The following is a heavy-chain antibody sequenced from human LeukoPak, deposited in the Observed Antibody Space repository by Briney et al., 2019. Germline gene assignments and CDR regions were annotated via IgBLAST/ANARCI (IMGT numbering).Heavy chain of an antibody. D-gene: IGHD2-15*01. Sequence: SETLSLTCGVSGGAVTNYYWSWIRQPPGKGLEWIGYIYYSGSTNYNPSLKSRVTISVDTSKNQFSLKLSSVTAADTAVYYCARDLLSAATAGYFDYWGQGTLVTVSS. CDR2: IYYSGST. V-gene: IGHV4-59*02. CDR3: ARDLLSAATAGYFDY. J-gene: IGHJ4*02. CDR1: GGAVTNYY.